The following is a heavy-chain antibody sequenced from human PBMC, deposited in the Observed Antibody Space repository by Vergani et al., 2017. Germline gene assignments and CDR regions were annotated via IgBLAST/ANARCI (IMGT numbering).Heavy chain of an antibody. CDR3: ATRGDFWSGYVDY. V-gene: IGHV4-31*03. CDR2: IYYSGST. D-gene: IGHD3-3*01. J-gene: IGHJ4*02. Sequence: QLQLQESGSGLVKPSQTLSLTCTVSGGSISSGGYYWSWIRQHPGKGLEWIGYIYYSGSTYYNPSLKSRVTISVDTSKNQFSLKLSSVTAADTAVYYCATRGDFWSGYVDYWGQGTLVTVSS. CDR1: GGSISSGGYY.